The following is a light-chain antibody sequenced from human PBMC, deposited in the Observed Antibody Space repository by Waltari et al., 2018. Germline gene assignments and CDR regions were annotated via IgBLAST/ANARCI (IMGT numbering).Light chain of an antibody. CDR3: MQGKHWPPS. CDR2: RVS. V-gene: IGKV2-30*02. CDR1: QSLVHRDGSTY. Sequence: DVVMTQSPLSLPVTLGQPFSISCRSSQSLVHRDGSTYFNWFHQRPGQSPRRLIYRVSSRDSWVPERFSGSGSGSDFTLIISRVEAEDVGVYFCMQGKHWPPSFGGGTKVEIK. J-gene: IGKJ4*01.